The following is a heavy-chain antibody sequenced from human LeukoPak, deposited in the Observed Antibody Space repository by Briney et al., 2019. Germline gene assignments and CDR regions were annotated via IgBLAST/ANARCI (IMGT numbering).Heavy chain of an antibody. Sequence: ASVKVSCKASGYTFTSYGISWVRQAPGQGLEWMGWISAYNGNTNYAQKLQGRVTMTTDTSTSTAYMELRSLRSDDTAVYYCARDGNVLRYFDWPRYWFDPWGQGTLVTASS. CDR2: ISAYNGNT. CDR3: ARDGNVLRYFDWPRYWFDP. CDR1: GYTFTSYG. J-gene: IGHJ5*02. V-gene: IGHV1-18*01. D-gene: IGHD3-9*01.